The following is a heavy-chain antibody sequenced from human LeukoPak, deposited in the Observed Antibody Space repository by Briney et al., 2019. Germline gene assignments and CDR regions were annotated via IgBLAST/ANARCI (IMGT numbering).Heavy chain of an antibody. V-gene: IGHV1-46*01. Sequence: ASVKVSCKASGYTFTSYAMHWVRQAPGQGLEWMAIINPSGDTTSHAQKFQGRVTMTRDTSASTVYMELSSLRSEDTAVYYCASVYKNGMDVWGQGTTVTVSS. CDR2: INPSGDTT. CDR1: GYTFTSYA. D-gene: IGHD5-24*01. J-gene: IGHJ6*02. CDR3: ASVYKNGMDV.